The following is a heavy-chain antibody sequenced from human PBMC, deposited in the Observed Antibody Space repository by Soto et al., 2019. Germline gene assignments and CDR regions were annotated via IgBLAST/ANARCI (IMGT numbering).Heavy chain of an antibody. CDR3: AKYSYGYGSFDY. CDR1: GGTFSSYA. Sequence: QVQLVQSGAEVKKPGSSVKVSCKASGGTFSSYAISWVRQAPGQGLEWMGGIIPIFGTANYAQKFQGRVXIXAXXSTSTADRELSSLRSEDTAVYYCAKYSYGYGSFDYWGQGTLVTVSS. J-gene: IGHJ4*02. V-gene: IGHV1-69*12. D-gene: IGHD5-18*01. CDR2: IIPIFGTA.